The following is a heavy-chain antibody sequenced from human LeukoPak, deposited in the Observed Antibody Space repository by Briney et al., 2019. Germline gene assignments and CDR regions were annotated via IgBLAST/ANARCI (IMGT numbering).Heavy chain of an antibody. CDR2: ISAYNGNT. CDR1: GYTFTSYG. Sequence: EASVKVSCKASGYTFTSYGISWVRQAPGQGLEWMGWISAYNGNTNYAQKLQGRVTMTTDTSTSTAYMELRSLRSDDTAVYYCARPYYYGSGSYYAFDIWGQGTMVTVSS. D-gene: IGHD3-10*01. CDR3: ARPYYYGSGSYYAFDI. J-gene: IGHJ3*02. V-gene: IGHV1-18*01.